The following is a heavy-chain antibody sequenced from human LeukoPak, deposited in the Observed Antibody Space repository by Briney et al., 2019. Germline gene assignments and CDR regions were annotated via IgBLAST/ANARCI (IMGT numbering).Heavy chain of an antibody. V-gene: IGHV4-59*01. J-gene: IGHJ6*03. CDR1: GVSISGYY. Sequence: SSETLSLTCTVSGVSISGYYWSWIRQPPGKGLEWIGYIYYSGSTNYNPSLKSRVTISVDTSKNQFSLKLSSVAAADTAVYYCARTTEGGYTYDYFYYYYMDVWGKGTTVTISS. CDR3: ARTTEGGYTYDYFYYYYMDV. CDR2: IYYSGST. D-gene: IGHD5-18*01.